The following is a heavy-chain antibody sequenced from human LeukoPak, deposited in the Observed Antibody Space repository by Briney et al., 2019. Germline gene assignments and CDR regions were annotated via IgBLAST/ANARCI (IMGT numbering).Heavy chain of an antibody. J-gene: IGHJ4*02. CDR1: GFTFSSYA. CDR3: ARAPSQGSGIYPIFDF. Sequence: GGSLRLSCAASGFTFSSYALHWVRQAPGKGLEWVAVISYDETKKYYADSVKGRFTISRDNSKNTLYLQMNSLRAEDTAVYYCARAPSQGSGIYPIFDFWGQGTLVSVS. V-gene: IGHV3-30*01. D-gene: IGHD1-26*01. CDR2: ISYDETKK.